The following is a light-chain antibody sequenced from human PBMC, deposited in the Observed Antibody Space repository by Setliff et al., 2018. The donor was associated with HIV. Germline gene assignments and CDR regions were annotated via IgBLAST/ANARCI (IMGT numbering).Light chain of an antibody. J-gene: IGLJ3*02. Sequence: QSVLTQPASVSGSPGQSITISCTGTSSDVGSYNLVSWYQQHPGKAPKLMIYEVTKRPSGVSNRFSGSKSGNTASLAISGLQSEDEADYYCAAWDDSLNGPVFGGGTKVTVL. CDR3: AAWDDSLNGPV. V-gene: IGLV2-14*02. CDR1: SSDVGSYNL. CDR2: EVT.